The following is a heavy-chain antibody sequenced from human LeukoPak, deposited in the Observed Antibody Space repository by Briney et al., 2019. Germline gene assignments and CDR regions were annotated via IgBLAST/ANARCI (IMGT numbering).Heavy chain of an antibody. CDR1: GGSFSGYY. V-gene: IGHV4-34*01. J-gene: IGHJ4*02. D-gene: IGHD1-26*01. CDR2: INHSGST. Sequence: PSETLSLTCAVYGGSFSGYYWSWIRQPPGKGLEWIGEINHSGSTNYNPSLKSRVTLSVDTSKTQFSLQLSSVTAADTAVYYCARINSAPDFWGRGTLVTVSS. CDR3: ARINSAPDF.